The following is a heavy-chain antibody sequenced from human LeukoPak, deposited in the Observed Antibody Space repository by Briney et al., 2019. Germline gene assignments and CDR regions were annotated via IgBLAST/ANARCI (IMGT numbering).Heavy chain of an antibody. Sequence: GSLRLSCAASGFTFSDYSMNWVRQAPGKGLEWIGSIYYSGSTYYNPSLKSRVTISVDTSKNQFSLKLSSVTAADTAVYYCAIDLGDSSGYSFDYWGQGTLVTVSS. J-gene: IGHJ4*02. CDR3: AIDLGDSSGYSFDY. CDR2: IYYSGST. D-gene: IGHD3-22*01. CDR1: GFTFSDYS. V-gene: IGHV4-38-2*02.